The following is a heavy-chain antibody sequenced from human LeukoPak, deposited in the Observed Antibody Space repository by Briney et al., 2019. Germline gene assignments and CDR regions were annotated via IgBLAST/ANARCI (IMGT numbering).Heavy chain of an antibody. CDR3: AKDNSGSYNH. V-gene: IGHV3-21*04. D-gene: IGHD1-26*01. CDR1: GFTFSSYS. CDR2: ISSSSSYI. J-gene: IGHJ3*01. Sequence: PGGSLRLSCAASGFTFSSYSMNWVRQAPGKGLEWVSSISSSSSYIYYADSVKGRFTISRDNAKNSLYLQMSSLRAEDTAIYYCAKDNSGSYNHWGQGTMVTVSS.